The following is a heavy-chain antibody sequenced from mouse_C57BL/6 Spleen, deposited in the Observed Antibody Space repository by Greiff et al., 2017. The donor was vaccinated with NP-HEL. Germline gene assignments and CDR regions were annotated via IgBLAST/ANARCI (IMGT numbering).Heavy chain of an antibody. CDR1: GFTFSSYT. CDR2: ISGGGGNP. D-gene: IGHD1-1*01. V-gene: IGHV5-9*01. Sequence: EVMLVESGGGLVKPGGSLKLSCAASGFTFSSYTMSWVRQTPEKRLEWVATISGGGGNPYYPDSVKGRFTISRDNAKNTLYLQMSSLRSEDTALYYCARSYYYGSSSFAYWGQGTLVTVSA. CDR3: ARSYYYGSSSFAY. J-gene: IGHJ3*01.